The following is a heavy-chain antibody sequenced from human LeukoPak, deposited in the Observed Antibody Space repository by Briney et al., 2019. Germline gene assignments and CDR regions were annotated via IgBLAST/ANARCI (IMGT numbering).Heavy chain of an antibody. CDR1: GYTFTSYY. CDR3: ARELIAAAGPVDY. D-gene: IGHD6-13*01. Sequence: ASVKVPCKASGYTFTSYYMHWVRQAPGQGLEWMGIINPSGGSTSYAQKFQGRVTMTRDMSTSTVYMELSSLRSEDTAVYYCARELIAAAGPVDYWGQGTLVTVSS. V-gene: IGHV1-46*01. CDR2: INPSGGST. J-gene: IGHJ4*02.